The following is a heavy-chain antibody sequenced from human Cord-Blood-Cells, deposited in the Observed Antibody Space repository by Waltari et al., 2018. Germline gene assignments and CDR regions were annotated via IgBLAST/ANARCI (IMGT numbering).Heavy chain of an antibody. Sequence: QLQLQESGPGLVQPSATLSLTCTVSGGSISSSSHYWGWIRQPPGKGLEWIGRIYYSGITYNTPSLKSRVTISVDTSKNQFSLKLSSVTAADTAVYYCARHFLVGEYSSSSEYFQHWGQGTLVTVSS. V-gene: IGHV4-39*01. CDR3: ARHFLVGEYSSSSEYFQH. D-gene: IGHD6-6*01. J-gene: IGHJ1*01. CDR2: IYYSGIT. CDR1: GGSISSSSHY.